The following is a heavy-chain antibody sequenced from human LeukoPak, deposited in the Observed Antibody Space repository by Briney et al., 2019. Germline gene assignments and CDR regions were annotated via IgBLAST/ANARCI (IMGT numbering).Heavy chain of an antibody. Sequence: ASVKVSCKASGYTFTGYYMHWVRQAPGQGLEWMGRINPNSGSTNYAQKFQGRVTMTRDTSISTAYMELSRLRSDDTAVYYCARSRYYYDSSGYYIDYWGQGTLVTVSS. CDR1: GYTFTGYY. V-gene: IGHV1-2*06. J-gene: IGHJ4*02. CDR2: INPNSGST. D-gene: IGHD3-22*01. CDR3: ARSRYYYDSSGYYIDY.